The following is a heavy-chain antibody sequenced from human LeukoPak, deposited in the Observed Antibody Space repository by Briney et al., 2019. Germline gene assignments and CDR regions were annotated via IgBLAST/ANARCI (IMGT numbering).Heavy chain of an antibody. CDR3: ARHIGYYFDY. J-gene: IGHJ4*02. V-gene: IGHV4-39*01. Sequence: PSETLSLTCTVSGGSISSSSYYWGWIRQPPGKGLEWIGSIYYSGSTYYNPSLKSRVTISVDTSKNQFSLKLSSVTAADTAVYYCARHIGYYFDYWGQGTLVTDSS. D-gene: IGHD3-16*02. CDR2: IYYSGST. CDR1: GGSISSSSYY.